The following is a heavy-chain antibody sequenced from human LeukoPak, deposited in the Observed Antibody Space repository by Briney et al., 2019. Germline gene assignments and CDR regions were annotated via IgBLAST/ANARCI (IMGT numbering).Heavy chain of an antibody. V-gene: IGHV3-23*01. CDR2: ISGSGGST. CDR1: GFTFSSYA. D-gene: IGHD3-22*01. J-gene: IGHJ4*02. CDR3: ARDHYDSSGYSHFDY. Sequence: PGGSLRLSCAASGFTFSSYAMSWVRQAPGKGLEWVSAISGSGGSTYYADSVKGRFTISRDNSKNTLYLQMNSLRAEDTAVYYCARDHYDSSGYSHFDYWGQGTLVTVSS.